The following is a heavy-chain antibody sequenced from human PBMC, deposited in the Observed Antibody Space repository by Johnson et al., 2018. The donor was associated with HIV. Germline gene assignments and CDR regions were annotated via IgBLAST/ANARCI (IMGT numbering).Heavy chain of an antibody. CDR1: GFTVSSNY. D-gene: IGHD1-1*01. CDR3: ARGALVAGTTYAFDI. J-gene: IGHJ3*02. Sequence: VQLVESGGGLIQPGGSLRLSCAASGFTVSSNYMSWVRQAPGKWLEWVSVIYSGGSTYYADSVKGRFTISRDNSKNTLYLQMNSLRAEDTAVYYCARGALVAGTTYAFDIWGQGTMVTVSS. CDR2: IYSGGST. V-gene: IGHV3-53*01.